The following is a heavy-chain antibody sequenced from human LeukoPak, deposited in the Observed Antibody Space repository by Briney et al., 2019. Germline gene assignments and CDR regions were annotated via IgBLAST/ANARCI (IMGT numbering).Heavy chain of an antibody. CDR1: GYTFTSYG. V-gene: IGHV1-18*01. Sequence: ASVKVSCKASGYTFTSYGISWVRQAPGQGLEWMGWISAYNGNTNYAQKLQGRVTMTTDTSTSTAYMELRSLRSDDTAVYYCARGEEYYYDSSGYPLDPWGQGTLVTVSS. CDR3: ARGEEYYYDSSGYPLDP. D-gene: IGHD3-22*01. J-gene: IGHJ5*02. CDR2: ISAYNGNT.